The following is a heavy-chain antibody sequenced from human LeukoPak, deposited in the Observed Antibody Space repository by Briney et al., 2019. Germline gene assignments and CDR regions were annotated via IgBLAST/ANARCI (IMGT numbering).Heavy chain of an antibody. V-gene: IGHV3-48*03. CDR2: ISDSGTTI. D-gene: IGHD6-19*01. CDR3: ARGRASSGWYY. CDR1: GFTFTSYE. J-gene: IGHJ4*02. Sequence: PGGSLRLFCAASGFTFTSYEMNWVRQAPGKGPEWVSYISDSGTTIYYADSVKGRFTISRDNAKSSLYLQMNSLRAEDTAVYYCARGRASSGWYYWGQGTLVTDSS.